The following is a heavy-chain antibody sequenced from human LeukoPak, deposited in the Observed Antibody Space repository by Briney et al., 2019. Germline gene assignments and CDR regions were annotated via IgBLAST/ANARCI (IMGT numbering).Heavy chain of an antibody. CDR2: IYYSGST. J-gene: IGHJ3*02. V-gene: IGHV4-59*01. CDR1: GGSISSYY. D-gene: IGHD2-8*01. Sequence: PSETLSLTCTVSGGSISSYYWSWIRQPPGKGLEWIGYIYYSGSTNYNPSLKSRVTISVDTSKNQFSLKLSSVTAEDTAVYYCARSAVRMDAFDIWGQGTMVTVSS. CDR3: ARSAVRMDAFDI.